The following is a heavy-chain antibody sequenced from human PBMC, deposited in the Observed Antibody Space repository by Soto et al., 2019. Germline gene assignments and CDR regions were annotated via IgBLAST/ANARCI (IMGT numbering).Heavy chain of an antibody. D-gene: IGHD3-22*01. Sequence: EVQLLESGGGFVQPGGSLRLSCAASGFTFGSYAMTWVRQAPGKGLQWVSSISSGGSGTYYADSVRGRFTISRDSSKNTLYLQLNSLIAEDTAVYYCAKVNTMMVGSGNAFDMWGQGTMVTVSS. CDR3: AKVNTMMVGSGNAFDM. CDR2: ISSGGSGT. V-gene: IGHV3-23*01. J-gene: IGHJ3*02. CDR1: GFTFGSYA.